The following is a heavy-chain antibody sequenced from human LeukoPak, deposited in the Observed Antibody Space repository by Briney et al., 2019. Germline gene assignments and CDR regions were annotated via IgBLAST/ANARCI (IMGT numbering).Heavy chain of an antibody. CDR3: ITPLPYSAQ. J-gene: IGHJ4*02. D-gene: IGHD2-21*01. CDR1: GFTFSNAW. Sequence: GGSLRLSCAASGFTFSNAWMNWVRQAPGRGLEWVGRIKSKTDGGTTDYAAPVKGRFSISRDDSKSMMYLQMNSLKTEDTAVYYCITPLPYSAQGGQGTLVTVSS. CDR2: IKSKTDGGTT. V-gene: IGHV3-15*07.